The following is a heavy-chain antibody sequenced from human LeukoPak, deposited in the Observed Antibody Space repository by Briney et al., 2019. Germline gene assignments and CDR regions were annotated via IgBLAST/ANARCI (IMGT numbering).Heavy chain of an antibody. CDR3: AKDSAGGSGWYDY. CDR1: GFTFDDYT. J-gene: IGHJ4*02. V-gene: IGHV3-43*01. D-gene: IGHD6-19*01. Sequence: GGSLRLSCAASGFTFDDYTMHWVRQAPGKGLEWVSLISWDGGSTYYADSVKGRFTISRDNSKNSLYLQMNSLRTEDTALYYCAKDSAGGSGWYDYWGQGTLVTVSS. CDR2: ISWDGGST.